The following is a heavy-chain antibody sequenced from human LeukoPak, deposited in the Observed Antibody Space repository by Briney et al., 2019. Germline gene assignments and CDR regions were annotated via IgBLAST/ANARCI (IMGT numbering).Heavy chain of an antibody. D-gene: IGHD5-12*01. Sequence: GGSLRLSCAASGFTFSNYWMTWVRQAPGKGPEGLANIQYDGSEKYYVDSVKGRFTISRDNANNSLYLVMNSLRAEDTAPYYCARGYSGNLWGQGTLVTVSS. CDR2: IQYDGSEK. V-gene: IGHV3-7*01. CDR3: ARGYSGNL. J-gene: IGHJ5*02. CDR1: GFTFSNYW.